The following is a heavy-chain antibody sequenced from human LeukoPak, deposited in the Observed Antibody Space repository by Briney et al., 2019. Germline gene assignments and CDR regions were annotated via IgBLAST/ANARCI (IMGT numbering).Heavy chain of an antibody. CDR1: GLTFSRYA. Sequence: GGSLRLSCAASGLTFSRYAMSWVRQAPGKGLEWVSAISGSGTITYYAASVKGRFTISRDNSKNTLYVQMNSLRAADTAVYSCAVDEGGLGAYFNYWGQGTLVTVSS. J-gene: IGHJ4*02. CDR2: ISGSGTIT. D-gene: IGHD3-16*01. CDR3: AVDEGGLGAYFNY. V-gene: IGHV3-23*01.